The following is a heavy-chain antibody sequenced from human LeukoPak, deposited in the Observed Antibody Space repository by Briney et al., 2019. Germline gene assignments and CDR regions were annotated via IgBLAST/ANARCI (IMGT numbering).Heavy chain of an antibody. CDR3: ARHPGRAYNDY. J-gene: IGHJ4*02. CDR2: INHSGST. V-gene: IGHV4-34*01. CDR1: GGSFSGYY. Sequence: SETLSLTCAVYGGSFSGYYWSWIRQPPGKGLEWIGEINHSGSTNYNPSLKSRVTISVDTSKNQFSLKLSSVTAADTAVYYCARHPGRAYNDYWGQGTLVTVSS. D-gene: IGHD1-14*01.